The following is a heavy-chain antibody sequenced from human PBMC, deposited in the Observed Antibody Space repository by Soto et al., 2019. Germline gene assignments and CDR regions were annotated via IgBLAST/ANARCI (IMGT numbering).Heavy chain of an antibody. CDR3: ARDNLPYYYGSGSDAFDI. CDR2: INPNSGGT. J-gene: IGHJ3*02. D-gene: IGHD3-10*01. V-gene: IGHV1-2*02. Sequence: ASVKVSCKASGYTFTGYYMHWVRQAPGQGLEWMGWINPNSGGTNYAQKFRGRVTMTRDTSISTAYMELSGLRSDDTAVYYCARDNLPYYYGSGSDAFDIWGEGTMVTVSS. CDR1: GYTFTGYY.